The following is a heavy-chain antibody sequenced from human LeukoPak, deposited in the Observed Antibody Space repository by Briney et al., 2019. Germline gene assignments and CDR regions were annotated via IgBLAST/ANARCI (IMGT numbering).Heavy chain of an antibody. Sequence: GGSLRLSCVASGFTFSTSWMSWVRQAPGRRLEWVANIKPDGSEKYYVDSVKGRFTVSRDNSKNTLYLQMNTLRAEDTALCYCAKGRQGFDPWGQGTLVTVSS. CDR3: AKGRQGFDP. CDR2: IKPDGSEK. CDR1: GFTFSTSW. V-gene: IGHV3-7*03. J-gene: IGHJ5*02.